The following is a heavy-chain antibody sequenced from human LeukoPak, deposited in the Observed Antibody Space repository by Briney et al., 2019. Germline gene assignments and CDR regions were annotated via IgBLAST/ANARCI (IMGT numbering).Heavy chain of an antibody. Sequence: PGGSLRLSCVVSGFTFSSYWMTWVRQAPGKGLEWVANIKQDGSEKNYVDSVKGQFTISRDNAKNSLYLQMNSLRAEDTAVYYCARDRSPEYWGQGTLVTVSS. CDR2: IKQDGSEK. CDR1: GFTFSSYW. D-gene: IGHD6-13*01. J-gene: IGHJ4*02. V-gene: IGHV3-7*01. CDR3: ARDRSPEY.